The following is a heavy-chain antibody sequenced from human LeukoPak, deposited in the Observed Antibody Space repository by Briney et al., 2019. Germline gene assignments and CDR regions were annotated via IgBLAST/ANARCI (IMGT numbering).Heavy chain of an antibody. J-gene: IGHJ5*02. CDR3: ARRSAWYNYGSGSWFDP. CDR1: GVSFSGYC. V-gene: IGHV4-34*01. D-gene: IGHD3-10*01. CDR2: INHSGST. Sequence: SETLSLTCAVYGVSFSGYCWSWIRQPPGKGLEWIGEINHSGSTNYNPSLKSRVTISVDTSKNQFSLKLSSVTAADTAVYYCARRSAWYNYGSGSWFDPWGQGTLVTVSS.